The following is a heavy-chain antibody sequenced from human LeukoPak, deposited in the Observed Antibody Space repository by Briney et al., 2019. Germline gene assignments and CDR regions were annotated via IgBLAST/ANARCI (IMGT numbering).Heavy chain of an antibody. Sequence: GGPLRLSCAASGFTFSSYEMNWVRQAPGKGLEWVSYISSSGSTIYYADSVKGRFTISRDNAENSLYLQMNSLRAEDTAVYYCAREWHNFFDYWGQGTLVTVSS. CDR1: GFTFSSYE. D-gene: IGHD5-12*01. J-gene: IGHJ4*02. CDR3: AREWHNFFDY. CDR2: ISSSGSTI. V-gene: IGHV3-48*03.